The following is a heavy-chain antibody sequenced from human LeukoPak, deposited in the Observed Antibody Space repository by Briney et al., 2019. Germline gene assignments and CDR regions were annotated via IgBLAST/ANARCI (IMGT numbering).Heavy chain of an antibody. CDR3: ARGFAGTDY. CDR1: GFNFSSYE. J-gene: IGHJ4*02. D-gene: IGHD1-1*01. V-gene: IGHV3-48*03. Sequence: GGSLRLSCAASGFNFSSYEMNWVRQAPGKELEWVSYISSSGSTIYYADSVKGRFTISRDNAKNSLYLQMNSLRAEDTAVYYCARGFAGTDYWGQGTLVTVSS. CDR2: ISSSGSTI.